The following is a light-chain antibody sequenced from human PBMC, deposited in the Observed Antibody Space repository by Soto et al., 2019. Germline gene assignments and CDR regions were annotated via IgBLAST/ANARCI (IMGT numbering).Light chain of an antibody. J-gene: IGLJ2*01. Sequence: QSALTQPASVSGSPGQSLTISCTGTSSDVGGYNYVSWYQQHPGKAPKLMIFDVSNRPSGVSDRFSASKSGNTASLTISGLQAEDEADYYCSSYAGSNTVVFGGGTKLTVL. CDR2: DVS. V-gene: IGLV2-14*03. CDR1: SSDVGGYNY. CDR3: SSYAGSNTVV.